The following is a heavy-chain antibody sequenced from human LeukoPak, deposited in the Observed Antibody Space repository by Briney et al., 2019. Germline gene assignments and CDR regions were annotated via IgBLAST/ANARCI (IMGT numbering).Heavy chain of an antibody. V-gene: IGHV3-11*05. CDR3: ARDLLWFGEFQSYYYYGMDV. J-gene: IGHJ6*02. D-gene: IGHD3-10*01. CDR1: GFTLSDYY. CDR2: ISSSSSYT. Sequence: GGSLRLSCAASGFTLSDYYMSWIRQAPGKGLGWVSYISSSSSYTNYADSVKGRFTISRDNAKNSLYLQMNSLRAEDTAVYYCARDLLWFGEFQSYYYYGMDVWGRGTTVTVSS.